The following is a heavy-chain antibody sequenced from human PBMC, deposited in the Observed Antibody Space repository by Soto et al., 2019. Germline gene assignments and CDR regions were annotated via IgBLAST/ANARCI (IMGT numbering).Heavy chain of an antibody. CDR3: ARKLISKGYCSGGSCLVLNAFDI. V-gene: IGHV4-34*01. Sequence: SETLSLTCAVYGGSFSGYYWSWIRQPPGKGLEWIGEINHSGSTNYNPSLKSRVTISVDTSKNQFSLKLSSVTAADTAVYYCARKLISKGYCSGGSCLVLNAFDIWGQGTMVTVSS. CDR1: GGSFSGYY. CDR2: INHSGST. J-gene: IGHJ3*02. D-gene: IGHD2-15*01.